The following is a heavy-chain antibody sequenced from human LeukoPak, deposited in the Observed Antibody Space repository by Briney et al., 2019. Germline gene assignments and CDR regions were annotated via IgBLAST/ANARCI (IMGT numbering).Heavy chain of an antibody. J-gene: IGHJ3*02. CDR1: GYSSSSGYY. Sequence: SETLSLTCTVSGYSSSSGYYWGWIRQSPGKGLEWIGSIYHSGGTPYYNPSLKSRVTISLDTSKNQFSLKLSSVTAADTAVYYCARGVYDYDSSDYTNAFDIWGQGTMVTVSS. D-gene: IGHD3-22*01. CDR3: ARGVYDYDSSDYTNAFDI. CDR2: IYHSGGTP. V-gene: IGHV4-38-2*02.